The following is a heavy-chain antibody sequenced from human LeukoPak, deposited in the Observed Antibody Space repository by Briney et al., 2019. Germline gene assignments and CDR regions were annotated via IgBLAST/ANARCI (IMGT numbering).Heavy chain of an antibody. CDR3: ARVIGSSWYLTAFDI. D-gene: IGHD6-13*01. J-gene: IGHJ3*02. CDR2: INAGNGNT. V-gene: IGHV1-3*01. CDR1: GYTFTSYA. Sequence: ASVKVSCKASGYTFTSYAMHWVRQAPGQRLEWMGWINAGNGNTKYSQKFQGRVTITRDTSASTAYMELSSLRSEDTAVYYCARVIGSSWYLTAFDIWGQGTMVTVSS.